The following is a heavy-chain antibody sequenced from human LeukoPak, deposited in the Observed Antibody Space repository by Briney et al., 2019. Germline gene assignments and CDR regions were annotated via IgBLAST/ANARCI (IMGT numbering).Heavy chain of an antibody. CDR3: SSGTYYNPYFYMDV. D-gene: IGHD3-10*01. V-gene: IGHV1-69*13. CDR2: IIPISGTP. CDR1: GYTFTSYD. Sequence: EASVKVSCKASGYTFTSYDINWVRQAPGQGLEWMGGIIPISGTPNYAQKFQDRVTISADESTNTAFLELSSLRSEDTAVYYCSSGTYYNPYFYMDVWGKGTTVTISS. J-gene: IGHJ6*03.